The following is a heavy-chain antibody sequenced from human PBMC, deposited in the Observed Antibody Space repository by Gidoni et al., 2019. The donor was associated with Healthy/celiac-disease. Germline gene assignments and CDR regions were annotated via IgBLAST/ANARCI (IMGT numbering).Heavy chain of an antibody. CDR1: GFTFSSYA. CDR3: AKVFDWGWVDY. D-gene: IGHD7-27*01. Sequence: EVQLLASGGGLVESGGSLRLSCAASGFTFSSYAMSWVRPAPGKGLEGGSAISGSGGITSYADSVKGRFTISRSNTKNALELKRNSLRAEDTAVYYCAKVFDWGWVDYWGQGTLVTVSS. J-gene: IGHJ4*02. CDR2: ISGSGGIT. V-gene: IGHV3-23*01.